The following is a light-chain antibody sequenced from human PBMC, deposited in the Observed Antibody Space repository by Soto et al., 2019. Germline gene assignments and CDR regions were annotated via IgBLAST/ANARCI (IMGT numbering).Light chain of an antibody. CDR2: RNN. J-gene: IGLJ2*01. Sequence: QSVLTQPPSVSGTPGQRVTISCSGSSSNIGTNYVYWYQQFPGTAPKLLIYRNNQRPSGVPDRFSGSKSGTSASLAVSGLRSEDEADYSCAAWDDSLSGVVFGGGTKVTVL. CDR3: AAWDDSLSGVV. CDR1: SSNIGTNY. V-gene: IGLV1-47*01.